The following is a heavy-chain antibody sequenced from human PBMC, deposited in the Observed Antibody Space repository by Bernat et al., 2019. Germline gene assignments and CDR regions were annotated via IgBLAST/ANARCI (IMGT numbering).Heavy chain of an antibody. J-gene: IGHJ4*02. CDR2: INPNSGGT. CDR3: ARSIGIAAAGFDY. D-gene: IGHD6-13*01. Sequence: QVQLVQSGAEVKKPGASVKVSCKASGYTFTGYYMHWVRKAPGQGLEGMGWINPNSGGTNYAQKFQGWVTMTRDTSISTAYMELSRLRSDDTAVYYCARSIGIAAAGFDYWGQGTLVTVSS. CDR1: GYTFTGYY. V-gene: IGHV1-2*04.